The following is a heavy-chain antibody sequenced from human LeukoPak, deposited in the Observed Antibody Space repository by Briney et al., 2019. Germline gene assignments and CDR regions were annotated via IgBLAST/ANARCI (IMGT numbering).Heavy chain of an antibody. Sequence: PGGSLRLSCAASGFTFSSYGMHWVRQAPGKGLEWVAVIWYDGSNKYYADSVKGRFTIPRDNSKNTLYLQMNSLRAEDTAVYYCARDMVTKLVDYWGQGTLVTVSS. J-gene: IGHJ4*02. CDR1: GFTFSSYG. CDR3: ARDMVTKLVDY. D-gene: IGHD2-21*02. CDR2: IWYDGSNK. V-gene: IGHV3-33*01.